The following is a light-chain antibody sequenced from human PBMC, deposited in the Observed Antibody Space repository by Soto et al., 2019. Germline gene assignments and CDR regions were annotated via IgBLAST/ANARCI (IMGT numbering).Light chain of an antibody. CDR3: QQYSSYWT. Sequence: DIQMTQSPSTLSASLGDRVAITCRASQSISSWLAWYQQKPGKAPKLLIYDASNLESGVQSSFSGSGSGTEFTLTISSLQPDDFATYHCQQYSSYWTFGQGTKVDIK. V-gene: IGKV1-5*01. J-gene: IGKJ1*01. CDR2: DAS. CDR1: QSISSW.